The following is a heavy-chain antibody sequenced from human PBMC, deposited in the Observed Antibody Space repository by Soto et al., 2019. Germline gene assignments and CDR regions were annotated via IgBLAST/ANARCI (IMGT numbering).Heavy chain of an antibody. CDR3: AKYTRVAGEIDY. CDR2: TYYSGSA. D-gene: IGHD6-19*01. V-gene: IGHV4-59*01. Sequence: PSETLSLTCTFSGVSISIYYWSWIRQPPRKGLEWIGDTYYSGSANYNPSLKSRVTVSLDTSKNQFSLDLRSVIAADTAVYYCAKYTRVAGEIDYWGQGTLVTVSS. CDR1: GVSISIYY. J-gene: IGHJ4*02.